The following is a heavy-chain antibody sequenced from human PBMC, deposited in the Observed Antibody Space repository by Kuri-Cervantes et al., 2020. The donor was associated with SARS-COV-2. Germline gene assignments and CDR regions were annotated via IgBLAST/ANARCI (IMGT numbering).Heavy chain of an antibody. CDR3: AITQDIVVVVAAYNCFDP. V-gene: IGHV1-18*01. CDR1: GYTFTSYG. CDR2: ISAYNGNT. Sequence: ASVKVSCKASGYTFTSYGISWVRQAPGQGLEWMGWISAYNGNTNYAQKLQGRVTMTTDTSTSTAYMELRSLRSDDTAVYYCAITQDIVVVVAAYNCFDPWGQGTLVTVSS. D-gene: IGHD2-15*01. J-gene: IGHJ5*02.